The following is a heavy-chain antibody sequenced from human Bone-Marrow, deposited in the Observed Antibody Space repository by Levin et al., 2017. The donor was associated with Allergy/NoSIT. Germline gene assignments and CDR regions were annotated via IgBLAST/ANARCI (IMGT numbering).Heavy chain of an antibody. Sequence: PGGSLRLSCAASGFTFKNYYMTWMRLAPGKGLEWVSYIDQSGITIHYEDSVRGRFTISRDNAKNSLFLQMNSLRAEAAGIYYCGRWNEANDYWGQGTLVTVSS. J-gene: IGHJ4*02. CDR3: GRWNEANDY. V-gene: IGHV3-11*01. CDR1: GFTFKNYY. D-gene: IGHD1-1*01. CDR2: IDQSGITI.